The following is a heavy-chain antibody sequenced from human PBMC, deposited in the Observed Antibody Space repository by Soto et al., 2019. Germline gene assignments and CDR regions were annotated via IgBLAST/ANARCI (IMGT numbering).Heavy chain of an antibody. V-gene: IGHV3-21*01. CDR3: ARDEEEVYCYYYMDV. J-gene: IGHJ6*03. CDR1: GFTFSSYS. CDR2: INSSSSYI. Sequence: EVQLVESGGGLVKPGGSLRLSCAASGFTFSSYSMNWVRQAPGKGLEWVSSINSSSSYIYYADSVKGRFTISRDNAKNSMYLQMNSLRGEDTAVYYCARDEEEVYCYYYMDVWGKGTTVTVSS.